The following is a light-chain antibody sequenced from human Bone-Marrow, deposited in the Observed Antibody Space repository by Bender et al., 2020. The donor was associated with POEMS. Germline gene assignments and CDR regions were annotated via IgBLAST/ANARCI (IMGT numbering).Light chain of an antibody. Sequence: NFMLTQPHSVSESPGKTVTISCTGSGGGSATNYVQWYQQRPGSAPTTLIYEDDQRLSGVPDRFSGSRSGTSASLAISGLQSEDEADYYCAVWDDSLNGWVFGGGTKLTVL. CDR1: GGGSATNY. CDR3: AVWDDSLNGWV. CDR2: EDD. J-gene: IGLJ3*02. V-gene: IGLV6-57*02.